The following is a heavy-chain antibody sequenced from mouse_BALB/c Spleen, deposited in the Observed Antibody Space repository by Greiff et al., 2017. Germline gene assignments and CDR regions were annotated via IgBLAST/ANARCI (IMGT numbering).Heavy chain of an antibody. V-gene: IGHV1-18*01. CDR3: ARGDYGNYYYAMDY. CDR1: GYTFTDYN. D-gene: IGHD2-1*01. CDR2: INPNNGGT. J-gene: IGHJ4*01. Sequence: VQLKESGPELVKPGASVKIPCKASGYTFTDYNMDWVKQSHGKSLEWIGDINPNNGGTIYNQKFKGKATLTVDKSSSTAYMELRSLTSEDTAVYYCARGDYGNYYYAMDYWGQGTSVTVSS.